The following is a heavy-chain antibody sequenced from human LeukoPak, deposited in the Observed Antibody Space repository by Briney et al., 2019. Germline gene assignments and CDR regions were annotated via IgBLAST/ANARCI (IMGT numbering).Heavy chain of an antibody. CDR2: IRGSGGGT. CDR3: ARDPNGDYIGAFDM. V-gene: IGHV3-23*01. Sequence: PGGSLRLSCAASGFIFSIYALMWLRQSPGKGLEWVSAIRGSGGGTFYADSVKGRFTISRDNSKNTLYLQMNGLRAEDTAVYYCARDPNGDYIGAFDMWGRGTLVTVSS. CDR1: GFIFSIYA. D-gene: IGHD4-17*01. J-gene: IGHJ3*02.